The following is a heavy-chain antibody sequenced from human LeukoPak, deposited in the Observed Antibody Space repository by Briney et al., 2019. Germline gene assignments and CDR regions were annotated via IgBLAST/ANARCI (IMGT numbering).Heavy chain of an antibody. CDR1: GFSFSTYG. CDR2: IRYDGINK. CDR3: AKSHVIASYVGDY. J-gene: IGHJ4*02. V-gene: IGHV3-30*02. D-gene: IGHD2-21*01. Sequence: GGSLRLSCAASGFSFSTYGMHWVRQAPGKGLEWVAFIRYDGINKFYADSVKGRFTISRDTSKNTLFLEMSSLRAEDMAVYYCAKSHVIASYVGDYWGQGTLVTVSS.